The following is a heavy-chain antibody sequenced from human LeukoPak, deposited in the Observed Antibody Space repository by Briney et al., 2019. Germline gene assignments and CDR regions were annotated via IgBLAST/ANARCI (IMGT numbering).Heavy chain of an antibody. Sequence: GGSLRLSCAASGFTFSSYWMSWVRQAPGKGLEWVASIKQDGSKKNYVDSVKGRFTISRDNAKNSLYLQMNSLRAEDTAVYYCATPLDYYDSSGYHQGGDWGQGTLVTVSS. J-gene: IGHJ4*02. D-gene: IGHD3-22*01. CDR3: ATPLDYYDSSGYHQGGD. CDR1: GFTFSSYW. CDR2: IKQDGSKK. V-gene: IGHV3-7*03.